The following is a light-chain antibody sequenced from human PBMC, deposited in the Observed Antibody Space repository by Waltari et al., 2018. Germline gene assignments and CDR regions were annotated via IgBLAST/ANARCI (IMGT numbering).Light chain of an antibody. V-gene: IGKV3-11*01. J-gene: IGKJ5*01. CDR2: DAS. CDR3: QQRSNWRGT. Sequence: EIVLTQSPATLSLSPGERAPLSCRTSQSVSSYLSWYQQKPGQAPRLLIYDASNRATGSPARFSGSGSGTDFTLTISSLEPEDFAVYYCQQRSNWRGTFGQGTRLEIK. CDR1: QSVSSY.